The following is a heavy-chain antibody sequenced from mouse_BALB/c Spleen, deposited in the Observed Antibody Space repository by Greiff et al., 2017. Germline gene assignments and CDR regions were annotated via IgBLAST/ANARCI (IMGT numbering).Heavy chain of an antibody. V-gene: IGHV14-3*02. CDR2: IDPANGNT. J-gene: IGHJ4*01. D-gene: IGHD1-1*02. CDR3: ARSRWSPYYYAMDF. CDR1: GFNIKDNY. Sequence: EVQLQQSGAELVKPGASVKLSCTASGFNIKDNYMHWVKQRPEQGLEWIGRIDPANGNTKYDPKFQGMATITADTSSNTAYLQLSSLTAEDTAVYYFARSRWSPYYYAMDFWGQGTSVTVSS.